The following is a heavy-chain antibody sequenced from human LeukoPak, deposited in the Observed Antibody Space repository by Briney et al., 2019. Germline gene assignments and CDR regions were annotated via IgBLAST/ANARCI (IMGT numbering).Heavy chain of an antibody. CDR3: ARGTYYYGSGASYNWFDP. V-gene: IGHV1-69*13. J-gene: IGHJ5*02. CDR1: GGTFSSYA. Sequence: SVKVSCKASGGTFSSYAISWVRQAPGQGLEWMGGIIPIFGTANYAQKFQGRVTITADESTSTAYMELSSLRSEDTAVYYCARGTYYYGSGASYNWFDPWGQGTLVTVSS. D-gene: IGHD3-10*01. CDR2: IIPIFGTA.